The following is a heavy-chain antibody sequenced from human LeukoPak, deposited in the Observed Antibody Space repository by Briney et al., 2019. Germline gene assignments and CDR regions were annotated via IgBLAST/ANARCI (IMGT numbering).Heavy chain of an antibody. CDR3: AKPSYGGGNGLWDLDFDY. V-gene: IGHV1-46*01. D-gene: IGHD2-21*01. CDR1: GYTFTRYY. Sequence: ASVKVSCKASGYTFTRYYMHWVRQAPGQGLEWMGIINPSGGSTTYAQKFQGRVSMTRDTSTNTVYMDLSSLRYEDTAVYYCAKPSYGGGNGLWDLDFDYWGQGTLVTVSS. CDR2: INPSGGST. J-gene: IGHJ4*02.